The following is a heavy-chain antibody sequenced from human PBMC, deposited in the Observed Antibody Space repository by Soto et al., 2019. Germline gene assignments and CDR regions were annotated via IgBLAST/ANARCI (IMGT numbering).Heavy chain of an antibody. D-gene: IGHD3-22*01. CDR1: GGSISSYY. J-gene: IGHJ4*02. V-gene: IGHV4-59*01. CDR3: ARVTDYYDSSGYYFDFYYFDY. Sequence: SETLSLTCTVSGGSISSYYWSWIRQPPGKGLEWIGYIYYSGSTNYNPSLKSRVTISVDTSKNQFSLKLSSVTAADTAVYYCARVTDYYDSSGYYFDFYYFDYWGQGTLVTVSS. CDR2: IYYSGST.